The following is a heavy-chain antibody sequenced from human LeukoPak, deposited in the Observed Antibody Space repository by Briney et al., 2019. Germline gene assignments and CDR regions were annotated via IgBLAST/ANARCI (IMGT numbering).Heavy chain of an antibody. Sequence: SETLSLTCTVSGGSISSYYWSWIRQPPRKGLEWIGYIYYSGSTNYNPSLKSRVTISVDTSKNQFSLKLSSVTAADTAVYYCARDVYSSGWYDFDYWGQGTLVTVSS. CDR1: GGSISSYY. J-gene: IGHJ4*02. CDR2: IYYSGST. CDR3: ARDVYSSGWYDFDY. V-gene: IGHV4-59*12. D-gene: IGHD6-19*01.